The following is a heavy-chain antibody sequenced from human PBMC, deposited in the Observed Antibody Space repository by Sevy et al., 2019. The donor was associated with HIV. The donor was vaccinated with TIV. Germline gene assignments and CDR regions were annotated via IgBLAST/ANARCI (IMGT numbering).Heavy chain of an antibody. J-gene: IGHJ4*02. CDR3: AKDGPPYYTSGSYMYYFDY. CDR1: GFTFSSFG. D-gene: IGHD3-10*01. V-gene: IGHV3-30*18. CDR2: ISYDGSDK. Sequence: GGSLRLSCAASGFTFSSFGMHWVRQVPGKGLEWVSFISYDGSDKRYVDSVKGRFTISRDSSKNTLYLQMKSLRGGDTAVYYCAKDGPPYYTSGSYMYYFDYWGQGALVTVSS.